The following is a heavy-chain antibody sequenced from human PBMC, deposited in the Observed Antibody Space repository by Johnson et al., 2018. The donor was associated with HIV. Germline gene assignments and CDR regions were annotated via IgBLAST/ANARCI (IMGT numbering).Heavy chain of an antibody. CDR3: ATRKDILTGYDAFDI. D-gene: IGHD3-9*01. J-gene: IGHJ3*02. Sequence: QVQLVESGGGVVQPGRSLRLSCAASGFSLSSYGIHWVRQAPGKGLEWVAVISYDGSNKYYADSVKGRFTISRDNSRNTLYLQMNSLRPEDTALYYCATRKDILTGYDAFDIWGQGTMVTVSS. V-gene: IGHV3-30*03. CDR1: GFSLSSYG. CDR2: ISYDGSNK.